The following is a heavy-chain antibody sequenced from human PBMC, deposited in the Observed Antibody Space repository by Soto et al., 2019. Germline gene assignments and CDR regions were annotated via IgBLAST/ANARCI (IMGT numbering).Heavy chain of an antibody. J-gene: IGHJ4*02. CDR1: GFTFSSYA. V-gene: IGHV3-23*01. D-gene: IGHD5-18*01. CDR2: ISGSGGST. CDR3: AKGRVTGYSYGSSFDY. Sequence: GGSLRLSCAASGFTFSSYAMSWVRQAPGKGLEWVSAISGSGGSTYYADSVEGRFTISRDNSKNTLYLQMNSLRAEDTAVYYCAKGRVTGYSYGSSFDYWGQGTLVTVSS.